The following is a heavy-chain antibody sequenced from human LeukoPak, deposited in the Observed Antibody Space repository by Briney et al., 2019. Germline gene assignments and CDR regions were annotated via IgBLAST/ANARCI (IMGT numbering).Heavy chain of an antibody. D-gene: IGHD6-19*01. CDR2: IKQDAGEK. CDR1: EFTFSNYW. V-gene: IGHV3-7*03. CDR3: ARGMTVAANWFDT. J-gene: IGHJ5*02. Sequence: AGGSLRLSCAASEFTFSNYWVNWVRQAPGKGPEWVANIKQDAGEKYYVDSVKGRFTISRDNSKNSLYLQMNSLRVEDTAIYYCARGMTVAANWFDTWGQGTLVTASS.